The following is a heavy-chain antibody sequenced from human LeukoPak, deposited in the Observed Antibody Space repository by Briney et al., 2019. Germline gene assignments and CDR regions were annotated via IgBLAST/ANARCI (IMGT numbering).Heavy chain of an antibody. Sequence: ASVKVSCKASGYTFSGYYVHGVRQAPGQGLEWMGWINPNSGDTNYAQKFQGRVTMTRDTSISTAYMELSRLTSADTAVYYCAREITGMIGPTDYWGQGTLVTVSS. J-gene: IGHJ4*02. CDR2: INPNSGDT. D-gene: IGHD1-20*01. V-gene: IGHV1-2*02. CDR1: GYTFSGYY. CDR3: AREITGMIGPTDY.